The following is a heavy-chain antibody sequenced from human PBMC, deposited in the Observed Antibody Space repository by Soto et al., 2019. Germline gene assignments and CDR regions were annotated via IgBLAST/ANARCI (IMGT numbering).Heavy chain of an antibody. J-gene: IGHJ4*02. CDR1: GGSFSGYY. CDR2: INHSGST. CDR3: ARCLLYYDFWSGYYGIQDKYYFDY. Sequence: QVQLQQWGAGLLKPSETLSLTCAVYGGSFSGYYWSWIRQPPGKGLEWIGEINHSGSTNYNPSLKSRITISVDTSKNQFSLKLSAVTAADTAVYYCARCLLYYDFWSGYYGIQDKYYFDYWGQGTLVTVSS. D-gene: IGHD3-3*01. V-gene: IGHV4-34*01.